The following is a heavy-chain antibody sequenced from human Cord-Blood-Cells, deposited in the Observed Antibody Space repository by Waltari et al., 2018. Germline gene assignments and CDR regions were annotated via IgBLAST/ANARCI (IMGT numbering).Heavy chain of an antibody. J-gene: IGHJ6*02. Sequence: QVQLQESGPGLVKPSETLSLTCTVSGGSISSHYWCWIRQPPGKGLEWIGYIYYSGSTHYNPSLMRRFTLSVDTSQNQFSLMLSSVTAADTAVYYCARGDSSSYYYYYGMDIWGQGTTVTVSS. CDR2: IYYSGST. CDR1: GGSISSHY. V-gene: IGHV4-59*11. CDR3: ARGDSSSYYYYYGMDI. D-gene: IGHD6-6*01.